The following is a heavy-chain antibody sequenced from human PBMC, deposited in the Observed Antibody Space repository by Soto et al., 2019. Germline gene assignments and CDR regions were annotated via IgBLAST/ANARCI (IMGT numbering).Heavy chain of an antibody. Sequence: PSETLSLTCTVSGGAITRGGYYWSWIRQHPGKGLEWIGYIYNSGTTYYNPSLKSRVTISVDTSKNQFSLKLTSVTAADTAVYYCARVGSWYYDSSGYFDYWGQGTLVTVSS. CDR1: GGAITRGGYY. CDR3: ARVGSWYYDSSGYFDY. CDR2: IYNSGTT. J-gene: IGHJ4*02. D-gene: IGHD3-22*01. V-gene: IGHV4-31*03.